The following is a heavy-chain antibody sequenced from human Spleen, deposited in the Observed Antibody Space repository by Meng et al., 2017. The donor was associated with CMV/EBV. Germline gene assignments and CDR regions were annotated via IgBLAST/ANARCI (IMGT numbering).Heavy chain of an antibody. D-gene: IGHD3-22*01. CDR2: IKSKTDGGTT. Sequence: GGSLRLSCAASGFTFSNAWMSWVRQAPGKGLEWVGRIKSKTDGGTTDYAAPVKGRFTISRDDSKNTLYLQMNSLKTEDTAVYYCTTGRTSYYSIDYWGQGTLVTVSS. V-gene: IGHV3-15*01. CDR3: TTGRTSYYSIDY. CDR1: GFTFSNAW. J-gene: IGHJ4*02.